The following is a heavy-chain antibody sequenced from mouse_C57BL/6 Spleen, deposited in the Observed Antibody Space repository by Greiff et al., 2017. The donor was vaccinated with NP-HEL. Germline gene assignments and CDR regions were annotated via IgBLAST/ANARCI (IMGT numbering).Heavy chain of an antibody. CDR3: ARGTAQATPFAY. CDR1: GYTFTSYW. D-gene: IGHD3-2*02. CDR2: IHPNSGST. J-gene: IGHJ3*01. V-gene: IGHV1-64*01. Sequence: QVQLKQPGAELVKPGASVKLSCKASGYTFTSYWMHWVKQRPGQGLEWIGMIHPNSGSTNYNEKFKSKATLTVDKSSSTAYMQLSSLTSEDSAVYYCARGTAQATPFAYWGQGTLVTVSA.